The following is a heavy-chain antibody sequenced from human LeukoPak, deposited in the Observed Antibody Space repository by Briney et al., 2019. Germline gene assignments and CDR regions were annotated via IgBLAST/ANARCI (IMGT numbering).Heavy chain of an antibody. J-gene: IGHJ4*02. CDR3: AKGPSPVLGGGSYFDY. D-gene: IGHD3-16*01. Sequence: GGSLRLSCAASGFTFSSYAMSWVRQAPGKGLEWVSVLSGSGVNTYYADSVKGRFTLSRDNSKNTLYLQMNSLRAEDTAVYYCAKGPSPVLGGGSYFDYWGQGTLVTVSS. CDR2: LSGSGVNT. CDR1: GFTFSSYA. V-gene: IGHV3-23*01.